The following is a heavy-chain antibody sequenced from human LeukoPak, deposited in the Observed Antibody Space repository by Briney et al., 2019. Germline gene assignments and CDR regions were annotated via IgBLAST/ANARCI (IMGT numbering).Heavy chain of an antibody. D-gene: IGHD6-19*01. CDR1: GYTFTGYY. CDR2: INPNSGGT. Sequence: ASVKVSCKASGYTFTGYYMHWVRQAPGQGLEWMGWINPNSGGTNYVQKFQGWVTMTRDTSISTAYMELNRLRSDDTAVYYCARDRGGYSSGWYDPNWFDPWGQGTLVTVSS. V-gene: IGHV1-2*04. J-gene: IGHJ5*02. CDR3: ARDRGGYSSGWYDPNWFDP.